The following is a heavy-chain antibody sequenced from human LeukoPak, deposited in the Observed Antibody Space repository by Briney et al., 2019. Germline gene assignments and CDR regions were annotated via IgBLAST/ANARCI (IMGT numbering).Heavy chain of an antibody. J-gene: IGHJ6*03. D-gene: IGHD2-2*02. CDR2: ISWNSGSI. CDR1: GFTFDDYA. Sequence: GGSLRLSCAASGFTFDDYAMHWVRQAPGKGLEWVSGISWNSGSIGYADSVKGRFTISRDNAKNSLYLQMNSLRAEDTALYYCAKQGGDIVVVPAAIRYYFYYYMDVRGKGTTVTVSS. V-gene: IGHV3-9*01. CDR3: AKQGGDIVVVPAAIRYYFYYYMDV.